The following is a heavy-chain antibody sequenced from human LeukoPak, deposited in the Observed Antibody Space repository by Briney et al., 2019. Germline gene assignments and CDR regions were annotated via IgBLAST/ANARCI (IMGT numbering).Heavy chain of an antibody. D-gene: IGHD2-15*01. Sequence: SETLSLTCTVSGGSISSSSYYWGWIRQPPGKGLEWIGSIFYSWSTYYNPSIKSRVTISVDTSKNQFSLRLSSVTAADTAVYYCATQLGYCSGGSCYHFDYWGQGTLVTVSS. V-gene: IGHV4-39*01. CDR1: GGSISSSSYY. CDR3: ATQLGYCSGGSCYHFDY. CDR2: IFYSWST. J-gene: IGHJ4*02.